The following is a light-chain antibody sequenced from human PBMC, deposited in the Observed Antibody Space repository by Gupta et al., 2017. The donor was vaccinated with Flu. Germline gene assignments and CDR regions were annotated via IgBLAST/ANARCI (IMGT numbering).Light chain of an antibody. CDR1: KLGGRN. J-gene: IGLJ2*01. V-gene: IGLV3-1*01. CDR2: QNT. Sequence: SYELTQPPSVSVSPGQTASITCSGDKLGGRNACWYQQKPGQSPVLVIYQNTKRPSGTPDRFSGSNSETTATLTITGTQAMDEDDYYCQAWAGSTIVFGGGTKLTVL. CDR3: QAWAGSTIV.